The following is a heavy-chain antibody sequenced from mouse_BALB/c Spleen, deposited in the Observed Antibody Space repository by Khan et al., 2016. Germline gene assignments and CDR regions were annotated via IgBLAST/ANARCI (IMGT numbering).Heavy chain of an antibody. CDR2: IWGDGST. J-gene: IGHJ3*01. CDR1: GFSLTSYG. D-gene: IGHD2-3*01. V-gene: IGHV2-3*01. CDR3: AKAGDGYFPAWFAY. Sequence: QVQLKESGPGLVAPSQSLSITCTVSGFSLTSYGVSWVRQPPGKGLEWLGVIWGDGSTNYHSALISRLSISTDNSNSNVFLKLNSLQTYDTATYYGAKAGDGYFPAWFAYWGQGTLVTVSA.